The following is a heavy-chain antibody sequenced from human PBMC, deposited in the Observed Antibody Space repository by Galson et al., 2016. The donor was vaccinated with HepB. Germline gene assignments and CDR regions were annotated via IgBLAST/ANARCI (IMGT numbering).Heavy chain of an antibody. J-gene: IGHJ3*02. V-gene: IGHV3-72*01. D-gene: IGHD5-12*01. CDR2: IRDKANNYTT. CDR3: AKPTNSDAFHI. Sequence: SLRLSCAASGLTFSDHYMDWVRQAPGKGLEWVGRIRDKANNYTTEYAASVEGRFSVSTDESKNSLYLQMNSLETEDTAVYYCAKPTNSDAFHIWGQGTMVTFSS. CDR1: GLTFSDHY.